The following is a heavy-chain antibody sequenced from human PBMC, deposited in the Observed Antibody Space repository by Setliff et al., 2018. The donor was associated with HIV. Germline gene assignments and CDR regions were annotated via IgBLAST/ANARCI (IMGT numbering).Heavy chain of an antibody. CDR2: IYPGDSDT. CDR3: AKGHWDNVIFSFYFVY. D-gene: IGHD2-15*01. V-gene: IGHV5-51*01. J-gene: IGHJ4*02. CDR1: GYSFTSYW. Sequence: GESLKISCKGSGYSFTSYWIGWVRQMPGKGLEWMGIIYPGDSDTRYSPSFQGQVTISADKSITTAYLQWSSLKASDTAIYYCAKGHWDNVIFSFYFVYWRQGTLVTVSS.